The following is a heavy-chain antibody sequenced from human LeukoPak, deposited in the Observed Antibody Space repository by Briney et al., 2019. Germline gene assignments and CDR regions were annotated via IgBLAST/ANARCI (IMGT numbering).Heavy chain of an antibody. CDR1: GGSISSGGYY. V-gene: IGHV4-31*03. CDR3: ARVAHYGDYFDY. CDR2: IYYSGST. D-gene: IGHD4-17*01. Sequence: SQTLFLTCTVSGGSISSGGYYWSWIRQHPGKGLEWIGYIYYSGSTYYNPSLKSRVTISVDTSKNQFSLKLSSVTAADTAVYYCARVAHYGDYFDYWGQGTLVTVSS. J-gene: IGHJ4*02.